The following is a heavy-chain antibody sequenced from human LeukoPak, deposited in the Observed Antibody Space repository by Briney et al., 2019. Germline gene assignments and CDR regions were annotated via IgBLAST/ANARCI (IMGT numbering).Heavy chain of an antibody. CDR1: GFTVRSYY. CDR2: IYSGGDI. J-gene: IGHJ4*02. D-gene: IGHD6-19*01. CDR3: AKERNLEIAVAGTIFDY. V-gene: IGHV3-66*01. Sequence: QAGGSLRLSCAASGFTVRSYYMAWVRQAPGKGLEWVSVIYSGGDIYYADSVKGRFTISRDNSKNMIYLEMSSLKAEDTAVYYCAKERNLEIAVAGTIFDYWGQGTLVTVSS.